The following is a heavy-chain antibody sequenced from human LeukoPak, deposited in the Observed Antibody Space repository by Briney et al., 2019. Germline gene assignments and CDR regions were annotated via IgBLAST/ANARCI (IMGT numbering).Heavy chain of an antibody. CDR3: TRLRFLEWLFPDY. D-gene: IGHD3-3*01. Sequence: PGRSLRLSCTASGFTFGDYATSWVRQAPGKGLEWVGFIRSKAYGGTTEYAASVKGRFTISRDDSKSIAYLQMNSLKTEDTAVYYCTRLRFLEWLFPDYWGQGTLVTVSS. CDR2: IRSKAYGGTT. J-gene: IGHJ4*02. V-gene: IGHV3-49*04. CDR1: GFTFGDYA.